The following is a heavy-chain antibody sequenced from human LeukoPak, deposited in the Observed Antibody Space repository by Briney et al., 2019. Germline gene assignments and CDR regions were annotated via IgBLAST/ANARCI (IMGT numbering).Heavy chain of an antibody. Sequence: PGGSLRLSCAASGFTFSDSGMHWVRQASGKGLEWVGHVRSKANSYATAYAASVRGRFTISRDDSKNTAFLQMKSLKTDDTAVYYCTTVAMATTSGFDYWGHRTQVTVSS. V-gene: IGHV3-73*01. CDR2: VRSKANSYAT. CDR3: TTVAMATTSGFDY. CDR1: GFTFSDSG. D-gene: IGHD5-24*01. J-gene: IGHJ4*01.